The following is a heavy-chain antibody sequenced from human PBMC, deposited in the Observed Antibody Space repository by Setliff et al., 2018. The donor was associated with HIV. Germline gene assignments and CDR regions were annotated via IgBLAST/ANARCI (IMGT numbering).Heavy chain of an antibody. CDR1: AFNVSHNH. Sequence: GGSLRLSCAASAFNVSHNHMTWVRQAPGKGLEWVSYISSSSSTIYYADSVKGRFTISRDNAKNTLYLQMNSLRAEDTAVYNCARGASSGAFDHWGQGTLVTVSS. CDR2: ISSSSSTI. D-gene: IGHD3-22*01. J-gene: IGHJ4*02. CDR3: ARGASSGAFDH. V-gene: IGHV3-48*04.